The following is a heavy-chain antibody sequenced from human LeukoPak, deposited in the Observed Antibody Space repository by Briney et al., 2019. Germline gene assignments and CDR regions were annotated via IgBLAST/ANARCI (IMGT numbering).Heavy chain of an antibody. CDR2: IYYSGIT. CDR3: AGDFPTFGAD. CDR1: GGSISISYY. D-gene: IGHD3-16*01. V-gene: IGHV4-39*07. J-gene: IGHJ4*02. Sequence: SETLSLTCTVSGGSISISYYWDWIRQPPGKGLEWIGNIYYSGITYYNPSLKSRVTISVDTSKNQFSLRLSSVTAADTAVYYCAGDFPTFGADWGQGTLVTVSS.